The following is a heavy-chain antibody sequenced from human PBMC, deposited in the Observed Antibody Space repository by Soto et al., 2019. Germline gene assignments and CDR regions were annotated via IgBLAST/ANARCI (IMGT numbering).Heavy chain of an antibody. CDR3: ARVTSMVRGVIDNWFDP. V-gene: IGHV1-69*01. Sequence: QVPLVQSGAEVKKPGSSVTVSCKASGGTFSSYAIHWVRQAPGQGLEWMGGIIPMYGPAKYAQRFQGRVTITAEESTTTDYMELTSTTSQDTAVYYCARVTSMVRGVIDNWFDPWGHGTLVTVSS. J-gene: IGHJ5*02. CDR2: IIPMYGPA. CDR1: GGTFSSYA. D-gene: IGHD3-10*01.